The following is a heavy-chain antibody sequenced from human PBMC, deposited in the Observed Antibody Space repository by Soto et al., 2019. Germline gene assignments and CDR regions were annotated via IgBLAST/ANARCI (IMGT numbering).Heavy chain of an antibody. CDR3: AKDRYLDHDSRGYLFDN. Sequence: EVQLLESGGGLIQPGGSLRLSCAASGFTFNIYAMTWVRQAPGKGLEWVSAISRYGDFTYYADSVEGRFTISRDNSKNTLYLQMNSLRAEDTAVYYCAKDRYLDHDSRGYLFDNWGQGTLVTVFS. J-gene: IGHJ4*02. CDR1: GFTFNIYA. CDR2: ISRYGDFT. D-gene: IGHD3-22*01. V-gene: IGHV3-23*01.